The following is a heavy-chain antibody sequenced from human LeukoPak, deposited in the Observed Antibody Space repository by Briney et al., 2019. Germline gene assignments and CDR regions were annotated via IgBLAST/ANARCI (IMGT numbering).Heavy chain of an antibody. Sequence: GGSLRLSCAASGFTFSRYGMHWVRQAPGKGLGWVAFIRYGGSNKYYADSVKGRFTISRDNSKNTLYLQMNSLRAEDTAVYYSAKDGGRMVRGVFHYFGYWGQGTLVTVSS. CDR1: GFTFSRYG. CDR2: IRYGGSNK. D-gene: IGHD3-10*01. J-gene: IGHJ4*02. V-gene: IGHV3-30*02. CDR3: AKDGGRMVRGVFHYFGY.